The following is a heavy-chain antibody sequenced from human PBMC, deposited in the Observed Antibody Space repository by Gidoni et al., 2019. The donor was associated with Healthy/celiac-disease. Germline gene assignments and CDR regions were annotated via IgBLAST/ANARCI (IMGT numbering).Heavy chain of an antibody. V-gene: IGHV1-69*04. D-gene: IGHD1-1*01. CDR1: RRSLSSYT. Sequence: QVPLAHSGAELKKPGSPVKLSCKASRRSLSSYTISWVRQAPGQGLEWMGRIIPILGIANYAQRFQGRVTMTADKSTSTAYMELSSLRSEDTAVYYCARDRITERGPWDIWGQGTMVTVSS. J-gene: IGHJ3*02. CDR2: IIPILGIA. CDR3: ARDRITERGPWDI.